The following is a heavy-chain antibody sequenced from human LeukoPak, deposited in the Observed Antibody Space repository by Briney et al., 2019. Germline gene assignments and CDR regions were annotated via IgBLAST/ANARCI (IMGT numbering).Heavy chain of an antibody. D-gene: IGHD6-13*01. V-gene: IGHV1-2*06. CDR2: INPNSGGT. CDR3: ARVVGPRIAAAGNWFDP. J-gene: IGHJ5*02. CDR1: GYTLTGYY. Sequence: ASVKVSCKASGYTLTGYYMHWVRQAPGQGLEWMGRINPNSGGTNYAQRFQGRVTMTRDTSISTAYMELSRLRSDDTAVYYCARVVGPRIAAAGNWFDPWGQGTLVTVSS.